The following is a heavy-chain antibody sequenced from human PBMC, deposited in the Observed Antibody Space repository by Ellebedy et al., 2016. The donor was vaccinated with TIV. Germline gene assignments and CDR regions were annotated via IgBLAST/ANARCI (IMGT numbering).Heavy chain of an antibody. D-gene: IGHD2-2*01. J-gene: IGHJ6*02. V-gene: IGHV3-30*04. CDR2: ISYDGSNK. CDR3: ARVGTSGGYYYGMDV. Sequence: SXXASGYTFTSYYMHWVRQAPGKGLEWVAVISYDGSNKYYADSVKGRFTISRDNSKNTLYLQMNSLRAEDTAVYYCARVGTSGGYYYGMDVWGQGTTVTVSS. CDR1: GYTFTSYY.